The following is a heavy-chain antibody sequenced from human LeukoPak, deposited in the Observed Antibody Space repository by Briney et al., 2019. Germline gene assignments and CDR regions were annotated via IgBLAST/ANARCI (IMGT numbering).Heavy chain of an antibody. J-gene: IGHJ6*02. CDR1: GFTFSTYA. D-gene: IGHD4-17*01. V-gene: IGHV3-23*01. CDR3: AKDLISSGDYGDYGYYYGMDV. CDR2: ISGSGGST. Sequence: GGSLRLSCAASGFTFSTYAMSWVRQAPGKGLEWVSLISGSGGSTYYADSVKGRFTISRDNSKNTLYLQMNSLRAEDTAVYYCAKDLISSGDYGDYGYYYGMDVWGQGTTVTVSS.